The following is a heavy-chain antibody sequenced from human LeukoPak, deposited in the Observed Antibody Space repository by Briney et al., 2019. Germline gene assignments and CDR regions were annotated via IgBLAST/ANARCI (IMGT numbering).Heavy chain of an antibody. J-gene: IGHJ4*02. V-gene: IGHV3-23*01. D-gene: IGHD4-17*01. Sequence: PGGSLRLSCAASGFTFSSYSMNWVRQAPGKGLEWVSAISGSGGSTYYADSVKGRFTISRDNSKNTLYLQMNSLRAEDTAVYYCARVQRGDYGDRYFDYWGQGTLVTVSS. CDR1: GFTFSSYS. CDR2: ISGSGGST. CDR3: ARVQRGDYGDRYFDY.